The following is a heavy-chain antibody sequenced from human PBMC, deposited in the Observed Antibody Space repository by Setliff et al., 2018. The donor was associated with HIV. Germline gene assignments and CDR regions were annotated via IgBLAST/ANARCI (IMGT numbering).Heavy chain of an antibody. D-gene: IGHD2-15*01. Sequence: PSETLSLTCTVSNGSINYYYLTWLRQPPGKSLEWIGNIYSTGSTNYNPSLKSRVAMSVDTSKNQISLQLTSLTAADTAVYYCARADCSGGSCYSPGYWGQGTLVTVSS. V-gene: IGHV4-4*08. CDR2: IYSTGST. CDR3: ARADCSGGSCYSPGY. CDR1: NGSINYYY. J-gene: IGHJ4*02.